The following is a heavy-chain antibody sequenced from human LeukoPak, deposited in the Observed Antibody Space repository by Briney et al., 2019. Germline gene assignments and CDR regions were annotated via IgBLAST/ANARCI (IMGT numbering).Heavy chain of an antibody. CDR1: GYTFTGYY. CDR3: ARGTGWLRKHYFDY. D-gene: IGHD5-12*01. V-gene: IGHV1-2*02. Sequence: ASVKVSCKASGYTFTGYYMHWVRQAPGQGLEWMGWINPNSGGTNYAQKFQGRVTMTRDTSISTAYMELSRLRSDDTAVYYCARGTGWLRKHYFDYWGQGTLVTVSS. CDR2: INPNSGGT. J-gene: IGHJ4*02.